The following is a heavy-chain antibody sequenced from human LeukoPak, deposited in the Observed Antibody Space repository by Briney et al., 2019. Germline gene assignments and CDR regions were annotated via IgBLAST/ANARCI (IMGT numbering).Heavy chain of an antibody. Sequence: SVKVSCKASGGTFSSYTISWVRQAPGQGLEWMGRIIPILGIANYAQKFQGRVTITADKSTSTAYMELSSLRSEDTAVYYCARGTYYDSSGYYIDHWGQGTLVTVSS. V-gene: IGHV1-69*02. J-gene: IGHJ4*02. CDR2: IIPILGIA. CDR3: ARGTYYDSSGYYIDH. CDR1: GGTFSSYT. D-gene: IGHD3-22*01.